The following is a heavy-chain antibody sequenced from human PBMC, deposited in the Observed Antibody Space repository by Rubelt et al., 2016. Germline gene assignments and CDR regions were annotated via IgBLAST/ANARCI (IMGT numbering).Heavy chain of an antibody. CDR2: IYSGGST. CDR3: AGGHRTTEYSSSHFDY. Sequence: EVQLVESGGGLVQPGGSLRLSCAASGFTVSSNYMSWVRQAPGKELEWVSVIYSGGSTYYADSVKGRFNISRDNSKNTLYLQMNSLRAGDTAVDDCAGGHRTTEYSSSHFDYWGQGTLVTVSS. V-gene: IGHV3-66*01. CDR1: GFTVSSNY. D-gene: IGHD6-6*01. J-gene: IGHJ4*01.